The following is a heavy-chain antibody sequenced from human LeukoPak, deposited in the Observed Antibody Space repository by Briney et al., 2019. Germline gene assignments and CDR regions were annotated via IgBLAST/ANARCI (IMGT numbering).Heavy chain of an antibody. CDR2: IIPIFGTA. V-gene: IGHV1-69*05. J-gene: IGHJ6*03. Sequence: ASVKVSCKASGGTFSSYTISWVRQAPGQGLEWMGRIIPIFGTANYAQKFQGRVTITTDESASTAYMELSSLRSEDTAVYYCATHPRNYYYYYMDVWGKGTTVTVSS. CDR1: GGTFSSYT. D-gene: IGHD7-27*01. CDR3: ATHPRNYYYYYMDV.